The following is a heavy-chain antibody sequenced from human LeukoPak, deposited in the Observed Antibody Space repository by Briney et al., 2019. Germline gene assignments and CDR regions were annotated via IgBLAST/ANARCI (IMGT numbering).Heavy chain of an antibody. CDR3: AKRTVYSNNWYSFDY. J-gene: IGHJ4*02. CDR1: GFTFRSYA. CDR2: IRAGGDST. Sequence: QSGGSLRLSCAASGFTFRSYAMSWVRQAPGSGLEWVSTIRAGGDSTNYADSVKGRFTISRDDTKNTLFLQMNGLRAEDTAVYYCAKRTVYSNNWYSFDYWGQGTLVTVSS. V-gene: IGHV3-23*01. D-gene: IGHD6-13*01.